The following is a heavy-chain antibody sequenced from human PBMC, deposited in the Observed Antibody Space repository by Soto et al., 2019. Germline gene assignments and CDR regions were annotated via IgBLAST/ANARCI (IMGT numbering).Heavy chain of an antibody. CDR3: IQSRCGGDCLQSYASYYYYGMDV. CDR2: IYWDDDK. J-gene: IGHJ6*02. CDR1: AFSLSTGGVG. V-gene: IGHV2-5*02. D-gene: IGHD2-21*02. Sequence: VSGPTLVNPTQTLTLTCTVSAFSLSTGGVGVGWIRQPPGKALEWLALIYWDDDKRYSPSLRSRLTITKDTSKNQVVLTMSNMDPVDTATYYCIQSRCGGDCLQSYASYYYYGMDVWGQGTTVTVSS.